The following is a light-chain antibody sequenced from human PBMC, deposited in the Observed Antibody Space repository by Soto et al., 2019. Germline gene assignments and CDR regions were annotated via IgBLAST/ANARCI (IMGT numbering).Light chain of an antibody. Sequence: EIVMTQSPVTLSVSPVERATLSCRASQSVSSNLAWYQQKPGQAPSLLIYGAFTRATGIPARFSGTGSGTEFTLTISSLQSEDFALYYCQQYNDWPLTFGQGTKVDI. CDR2: GAF. V-gene: IGKV3-15*01. J-gene: IGKJ1*01. CDR3: QQYNDWPLT. CDR1: QSVSSN.